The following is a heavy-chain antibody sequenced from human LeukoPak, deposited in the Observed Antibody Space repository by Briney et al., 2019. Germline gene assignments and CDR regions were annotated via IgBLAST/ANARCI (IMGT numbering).Heavy chain of an antibody. J-gene: IGHJ5*02. D-gene: IGHD2-2*01. CDR1: GYTFTGYY. CDR3: ARAAQRVVPAATLTYNWFDP. V-gene: IGHV1-2*02. Sequence: ASVKVSCKASGYTFTGYYMHWVRQAPGQGLEWMGWINPNSGGTNYAQKFQGRVTMTRDTSISTAYMELSRLRSDDTAVYYCARAAQRVVPAATLTYNWFDPWGQGTLVTASS. CDR2: INPNSGGT.